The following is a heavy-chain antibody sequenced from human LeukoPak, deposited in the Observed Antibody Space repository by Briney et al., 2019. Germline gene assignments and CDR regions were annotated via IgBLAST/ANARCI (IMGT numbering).Heavy chain of an antibody. V-gene: IGHV3-23*01. Sequence: PGGSLRLSCEVSGFTFSTYWMTWVRQAPGKGLEWVSAISGSGGSTYYADSVKGRFTISRDNSKNTLYLQMNSLRAEDTAVYYCAKIKSRSSGYWVPAFDIWGQGTMVTVSS. CDR3: AKIKSRSSGYWVPAFDI. D-gene: IGHD3-22*01. J-gene: IGHJ3*02. CDR2: ISGSGGST. CDR1: GFTFSTYW.